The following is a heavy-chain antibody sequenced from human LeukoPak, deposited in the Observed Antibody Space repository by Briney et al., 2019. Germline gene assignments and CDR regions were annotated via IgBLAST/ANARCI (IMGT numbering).Heavy chain of an antibody. CDR2: IYYSGST. J-gene: IGHJ4*02. CDR3: ARDHDSGGYYCPDY. Sequence: SETLSLTCTVSGGSISSSSYYWGWIRQPPGKGLEWIGSIYYSGSTYYNPSLKSRVTISVDTSKNQVSLRLTSVTAADTAVYYCARDHDSGGYYCPDYWGQGTLVTVSS. CDR1: GGSISSSSYY. V-gene: IGHV4-39*07. D-gene: IGHD3-22*01.